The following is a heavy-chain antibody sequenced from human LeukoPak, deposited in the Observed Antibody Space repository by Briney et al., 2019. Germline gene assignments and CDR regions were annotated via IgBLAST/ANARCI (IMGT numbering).Heavy chain of an antibody. CDR2: ISSSSSYI. V-gene: IGHV3-21*01. D-gene: IGHD4-17*01. J-gene: IGHJ6*02. Sequence: GGSLRLSCAASGFTFSSYSMNWVRQAPGKGLEWVSSISSSSSYIYYADSVKGRFTISRDNAKNSLYLQMNSLRAEDTAVYYCARATVYVYYYYYYGMDVWGQGTTVTVSS. CDR1: GFTFSSYS. CDR3: ARATVYVYYYYYYGMDV.